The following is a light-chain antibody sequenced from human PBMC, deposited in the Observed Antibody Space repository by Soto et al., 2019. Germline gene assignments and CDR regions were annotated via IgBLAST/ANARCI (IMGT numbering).Light chain of an antibody. V-gene: IGKV3D-15*01. Sequence: EIVLTQSPATLSVSPGESATLSCRASQSVSSYLAWYQHKPGQAPRLLIYDASKRATGLPARFSGSGSETEFTLTLRSLQSEDFAVYYCQQYNNWPSFGQGTRLEIK. J-gene: IGKJ5*01. CDR1: QSVSSY. CDR2: DAS. CDR3: QQYNNWPS.